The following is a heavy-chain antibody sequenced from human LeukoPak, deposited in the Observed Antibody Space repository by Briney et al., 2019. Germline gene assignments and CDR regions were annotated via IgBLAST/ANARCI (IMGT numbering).Heavy chain of an antibody. V-gene: IGHV4-4*07. CDR1: GDSFSSYY. D-gene: IGHD5-12*01. J-gene: IGHJ4*02. Sequence: PSETLSLTCTVSGDSFSSYYWSWVRQPAGNRLEWIGRISTSGSARYNPSLKSRVTLSIDTSKNQISLHVQSVTAADTAVYYCTGESYRTSFLFDLWGQGTLVTVSS. CDR3: TGESYRTSFLFDL. CDR2: ISTSGSA.